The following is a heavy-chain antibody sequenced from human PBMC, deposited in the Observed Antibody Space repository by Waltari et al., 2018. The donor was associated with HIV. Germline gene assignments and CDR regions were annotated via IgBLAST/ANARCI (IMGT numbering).Heavy chain of an antibody. D-gene: IGHD2-8*01. CDR1: GFSINDYY. CDR3: ASRGARGRYCTSHTCYME. Sequence: QVEMVESGGDLVKPGGSLRLSCVVSGFSINDYYVSWLRQAPGRGLEWISSVNVLENRKLYGDSVKNQLVLFRDNAKNSVILQMTDLTVDETALYFWASRGARGRYCTSHTCYMEWARGTPVT. V-gene: IGHV3-11*01. CDR2: VNVLENRK. J-gene: IGHJ4*02.